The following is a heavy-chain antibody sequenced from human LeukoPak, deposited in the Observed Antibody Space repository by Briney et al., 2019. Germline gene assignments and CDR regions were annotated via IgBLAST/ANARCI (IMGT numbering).Heavy chain of an antibody. Sequence: GGSLRLSCAASGFTFSSYAMHWVRQAPGKGLEWVAVISYDGSNKYYADSVKGRFTISRDNSKNTLYLQMNSLRAEDTAVYYCARDPVGATSGFDYWGQGTLVTVSS. CDR1: GFTFSSYA. CDR2: ISYDGSNK. V-gene: IGHV3-30-3*01. D-gene: IGHD1-26*01. J-gene: IGHJ4*02. CDR3: ARDPVGATSGFDY.